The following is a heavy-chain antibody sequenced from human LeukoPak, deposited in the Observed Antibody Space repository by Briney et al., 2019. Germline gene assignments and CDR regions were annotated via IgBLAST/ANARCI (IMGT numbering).Heavy chain of an antibody. Sequence: GGSLRLSCAASGFTFSSYGMHWVRQAPGKGLEWVAFIRYDGSNKYYADSVKGRFTISRDNSKNTLYLQMNSLRAEDTAVYYCAKDAAGGIVVVPAAIPVHSYYMDVWGKGTTVTVSS. V-gene: IGHV3-30*02. CDR3: AKDAAGGIVVVPAAIPVHSYYMDV. CDR2: IRYDGSNK. CDR1: GFTFSSYG. D-gene: IGHD2-2*02. J-gene: IGHJ6*03.